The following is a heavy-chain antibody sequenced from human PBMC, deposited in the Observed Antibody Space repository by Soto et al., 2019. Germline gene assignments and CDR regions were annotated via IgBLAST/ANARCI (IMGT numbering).Heavy chain of an antibody. CDR2: INHSGST. CDR3: ARAAYYYDSSGYYPTYYFDY. Sequence: SVTMSVTCAVDGGTISGYDWSWIRKPPGKGLEWIGEINHSGSTNYNPSLKSRVTISVDTSKNQFSLKLSSVTAADTAVYYCARAAYYYDSSGYYPTYYFDYWGQGTLVTVSS. J-gene: IGHJ4*02. V-gene: IGHV4-34*01. D-gene: IGHD3-22*01. CDR1: GGTISGYD.